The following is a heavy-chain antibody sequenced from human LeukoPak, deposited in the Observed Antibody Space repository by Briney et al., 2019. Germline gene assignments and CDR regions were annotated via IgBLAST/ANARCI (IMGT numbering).Heavy chain of an antibody. CDR1: GFTFNNYW. Sequence: GGSLRLSCAASGFTFNNYWMSWVRQAPGKGLQWVANIKSDGSERFYVDSVKGRFSISRDNTKKSLYLQMNSLRGEDTGVYYCASGDFSENGDYVDAFDIWGRGTMVIVSS. CDR3: ASGDFSENGDYVDAFDI. V-gene: IGHV3-7*01. J-gene: IGHJ3*02. D-gene: IGHD4-17*01. CDR2: IKSDGSER.